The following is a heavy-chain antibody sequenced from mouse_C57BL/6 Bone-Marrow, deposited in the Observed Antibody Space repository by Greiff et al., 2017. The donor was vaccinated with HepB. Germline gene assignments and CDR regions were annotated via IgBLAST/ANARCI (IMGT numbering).Heavy chain of an antibody. CDR1: GFTFSDYY. CDR2: INYDGSST. J-gene: IGHJ2*01. D-gene: IGHD1-1*01. Sequence: EVQVVESEGGLVQPGSSMKLSCTASGFTFSDYYMAWVRQVPEKGLEWVANINYDGSSTYYLDSLKSRFIISRDNAKNILYLQMSSLKSEDTATYYCARDNYGSSPSYYFDYWGQGTTLTVSS. CDR3: ARDNYGSSPSYYFDY. V-gene: IGHV5-16*01.